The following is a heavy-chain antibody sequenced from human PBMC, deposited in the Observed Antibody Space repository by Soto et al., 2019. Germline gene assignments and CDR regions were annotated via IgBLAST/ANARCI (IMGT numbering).Heavy chain of an antibody. CDR3: ARHPYDYGDWLGAC. CDR2: IYYSGST. Sequence: QLQLQESGPGLVKPSETLSLTCTVSGGSISSSIYYWGWIRQPPGKGLEWIGSIYYSGSTYYNPSLKRRVPLSVDTSKNQFSLKLSSVTAADTAVYYWARHPYDYGDWLGACWGQGTLVTVSS. CDR1: GGSISSSIYY. V-gene: IGHV4-39*01. D-gene: IGHD4-17*01. J-gene: IGHJ4*02.